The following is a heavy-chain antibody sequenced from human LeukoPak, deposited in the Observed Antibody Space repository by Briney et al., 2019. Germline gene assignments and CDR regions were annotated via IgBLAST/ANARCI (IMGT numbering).Heavy chain of an antibody. Sequence: GGSLRLSCAASGFTFDDYAMHWVRQAPGKGLEWVSLISGDGGSTYYADSVKGRFTISRDNSKNSLYLQMNSLRTEDTALYYCAKERLATYSSSWYYYGMDVWGQGTTVTVSS. CDR1: GFTFDDYA. CDR3: AKERLATYSSSWYYYGMDV. CDR2: ISGDGGST. D-gene: IGHD6-13*01. J-gene: IGHJ6*02. V-gene: IGHV3-43*02.